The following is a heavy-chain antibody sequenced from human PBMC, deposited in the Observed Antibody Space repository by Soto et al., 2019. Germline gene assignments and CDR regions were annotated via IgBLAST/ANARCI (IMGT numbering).Heavy chain of an antibody. Sequence: LSLTCTASGDSISTFYWGWMRQSPGKELEWIGYVYYTGSTNYNPSLKSRVTISVDRSKNQFSLKLTSANAADTAVYYCARGRTVRNYADDSSDYFYFFDYWGQGTQVTSPQ. CDR2: VYYTGST. CDR1: GDSISTFY. CDR3: ARGRTVRNYADDSSDYFYFFDY. J-gene: IGHJ4*02. V-gene: IGHV4-59*01. D-gene: IGHD3-22*01.